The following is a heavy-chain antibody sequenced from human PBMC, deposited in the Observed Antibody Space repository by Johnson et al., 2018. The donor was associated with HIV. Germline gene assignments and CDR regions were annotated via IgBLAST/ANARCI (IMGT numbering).Heavy chain of an antibody. CDR3: AREDTVTKGSAFDI. Sequence: VQLVESGVNLVQPGRSLRLSCAASGFIFSSYAMHWVRQAPGKGLEYVSAISSNGGSTYYANSVKGRFTISRDNSKNTLYLQMGSLRDEDMGAYYCAREDTVTKGSAFDIWGQGTMVTVSS. V-gene: IGHV3-64*01. J-gene: IGHJ3*02. CDR2: ISSNGGST. CDR1: GFIFSSYA. D-gene: IGHD4-17*01.